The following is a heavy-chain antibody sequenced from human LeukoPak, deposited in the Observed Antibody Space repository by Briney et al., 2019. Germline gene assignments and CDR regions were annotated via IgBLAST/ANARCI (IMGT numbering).Heavy chain of an antibody. CDR1: GGSISSSSCY. V-gene: IGHV4-39*07. Sequence: PSETLSLTCTVSGGSISSSSCYWGWIRQPPGKGLEWIGSIYYSGSTYYNPSLKSRVTISVDTSKNQFSLKLSSVTAADTAVYYCARGKAERGGVVPAASNWFDPWGQGTLVTVSS. D-gene: IGHD2-2*01. J-gene: IGHJ5*02. CDR2: IYYSGST. CDR3: ARGKAERGGVVPAASNWFDP.